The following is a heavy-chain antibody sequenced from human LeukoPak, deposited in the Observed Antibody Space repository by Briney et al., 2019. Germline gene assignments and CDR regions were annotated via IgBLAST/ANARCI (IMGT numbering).Heavy chain of an antibody. CDR2: INPNSGGT. Sequence: ASVKLSCKASGYTFTGYYMHWVRQAPGHELEWRGWINPNSGGTNYAQKFQGRVTMTRDTSISTAYMELSRLRSDDTAVYYCARVRYGDCDYFFHHWGERTVVTVSS. CDR3: ARVRYGDCDYFFHH. D-gene: IGHD4-17*01. CDR1: GYTFTGYY. J-gene: IGHJ4*02. V-gene: IGHV1-2*02.